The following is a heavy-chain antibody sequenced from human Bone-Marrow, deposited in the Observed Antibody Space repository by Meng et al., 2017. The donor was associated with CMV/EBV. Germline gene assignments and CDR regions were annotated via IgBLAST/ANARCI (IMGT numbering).Heavy chain of an antibody. D-gene: IGHD5-18*01. Sequence: ASVKVSCKASGYTFTGYYMHWVRQAPGQGLEWMGWINPNSGGTNYAQKFQGRVTMTRDTSISTAYMELSRLRSDDTAVYYCARDCVDTAMAINYYYGMDVWGQGTTVTVYS. CDR1: GYTFTGYY. J-gene: IGHJ6*02. V-gene: IGHV1-2*02. CDR3: ARDCVDTAMAINYYYGMDV. CDR2: INPNSGGT.